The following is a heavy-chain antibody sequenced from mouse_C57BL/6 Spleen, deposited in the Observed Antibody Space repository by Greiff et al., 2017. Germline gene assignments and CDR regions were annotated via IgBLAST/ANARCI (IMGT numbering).Heavy chain of an antibody. J-gene: IGHJ1*03. CDR1: GFTFSSYA. D-gene: IGHD1-1*01. V-gene: IGHV5-9-1*02. Sequence: EVKLVESGEGLVKPGGSLKLSCAASGFTFSSYAMSWVRQTPEKRLEWVAYISSGGDYIYYADTVKGRFTISRENARNTLYLQMSSLKSEDKAMYYCTRTVVGPYWYFDVWGTGTTVTVSS. CDR3: TRTVVGPYWYFDV. CDR2: ISSGGDYI.